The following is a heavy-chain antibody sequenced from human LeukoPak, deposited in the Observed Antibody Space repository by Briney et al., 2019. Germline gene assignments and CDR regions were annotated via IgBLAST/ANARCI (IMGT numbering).Heavy chain of an antibody. V-gene: IGHV3-7*01. D-gene: IGHD1-26*01. CDR1: GFTFSNYW. CDR2: IKQDRSEK. Sequence: PGGSLRLFCAASGFTFSNYWMSWVRRAPGKGLEWVANIKQDRSEKYYVDSVKGRFTISRDNAKNSLYLQMNSLRAEDTAVYYCAKVERWELLWGQGTLVTVSS. J-gene: IGHJ4*02. CDR3: AKVERWELL.